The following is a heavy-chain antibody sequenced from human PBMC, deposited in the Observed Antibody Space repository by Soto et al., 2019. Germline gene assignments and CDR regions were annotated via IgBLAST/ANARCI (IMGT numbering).Heavy chain of an antibody. CDR3: ARAHGLTTVGVYSMFYYCMDV. CDR1: GYTFTRSG. J-gene: IGHJ6*02. Sequence: QVQLVQSGAEVKKPGASVKVSCKASGYTFTRSGISWVRQAPGQGLEWLGWINPDNGNTNYAQHLQGRVSLTTDTSTSSAYLVLRCLRSDDTAVYYCARAHGLTTVGVYSMFYYCMDVWGQGTTVTVSS. CDR2: INPDNGNT. V-gene: IGHV1-18*01. D-gene: IGHD1-1*01.